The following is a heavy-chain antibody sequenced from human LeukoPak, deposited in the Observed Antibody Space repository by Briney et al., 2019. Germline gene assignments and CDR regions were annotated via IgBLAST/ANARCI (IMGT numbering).Heavy chain of an antibody. Sequence: SVKVSCKASGGTFSSYAITWVRQAPGQGLEWMGRIIPIFGTANYAQKFQGRVTITTDESTSTAFMELSTLRSDDTAVYYCARERPPGDSSNWFLEGYFDIWGQGTLVTVSS. J-gene: IGHJ4*02. V-gene: IGHV1-69*05. CDR2: IIPIFGTA. D-gene: IGHD6-13*01. CDR3: ARERPPGDSSNWFLEGYFDI. CDR1: GGTFSSYA.